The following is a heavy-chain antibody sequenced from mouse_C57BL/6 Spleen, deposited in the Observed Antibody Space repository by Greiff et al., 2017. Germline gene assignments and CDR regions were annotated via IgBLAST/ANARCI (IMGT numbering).Heavy chain of an antibody. D-gene: IGHD2-10*02. CDR1: GYTFTSYW. CDR3: ARKAETYGDYFDY. CDR2: IDPSDSYT. V-gene: IGHV1-69*01. Sequence: VQLQQPGAELVMPGASVKLSCKASGYTFTSYWMHWVKQRPGQGLEWIGEIDPSDSYTNYNQKFKGKSTLTVDKSSSTAYMQLSSLTSEDSAVYYCARKAETYGDYFDYWGQGTTLTVSS. J-gene: IGHJ2*01.